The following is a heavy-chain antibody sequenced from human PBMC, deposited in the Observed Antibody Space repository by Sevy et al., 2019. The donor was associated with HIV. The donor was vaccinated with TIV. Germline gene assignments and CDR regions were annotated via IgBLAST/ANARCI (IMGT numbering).Heavy chain of an antibody. Sequence: GGSLRLSCATSGFNFNNTWMSWVRQAPGKGLEWVGRAKSEVDGGTRDYAAPVRGRFTMSRDDSRSTLYLQMDTLTSEDTAVYYRTTGGGSITVAGTPFDYWGQGTQVTVSS. V-gene: IGHV3-15*01. D-gene: IGHD6-19*01. CDR1: GFNFNNTW. J-gene: IGHJ4*02. CDR2: AKSEVDGGTR. CDR3: TTGGGSITVAGTPFDY.